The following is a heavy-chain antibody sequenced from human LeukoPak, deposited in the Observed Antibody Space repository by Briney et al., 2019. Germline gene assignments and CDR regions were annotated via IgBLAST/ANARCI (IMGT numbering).Heavy chain of an antibody. CDR2: IYYSGTT. Sequence: SETLSLTCTVSGGSISSYYWSWIRQPPGKGLEWIGYIYYSGTTNYNPSLKSRVTISVDTSKNQFSLKLSSVTAADTAVYYCARGVFIAAAQYGYWSQGTLVTVSS. CDR1: GGSISSYY. J-gene: IGHJ4*02. D-gene: IGHD6-13*01. CDR3: ARGVFIAAAQYGY. V-gene: IGHV4-59*01.